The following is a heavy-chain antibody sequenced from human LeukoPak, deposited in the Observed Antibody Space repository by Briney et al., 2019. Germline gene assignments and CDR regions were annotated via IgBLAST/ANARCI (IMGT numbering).Heavy chain of an antibody. D-gene: IGHD3/OR15-3a*01. CDR1: GYSFTSYD. Sequence: ASVRVSCKASGYSFTSYDINWVRQAPGLGLEWMGWMSPYGGDKKYAQKFQARVTMTRDTSENTAYMELAGLASEDTAIYYCARGGSFGLKGNLDSWGQGTLVIVSS. CDR2: MSPYGGDK. CDR3: ARGGSFGLKGNLDS. V-gene: IGHV1-8*01. J-gene: IGHJ4*02.